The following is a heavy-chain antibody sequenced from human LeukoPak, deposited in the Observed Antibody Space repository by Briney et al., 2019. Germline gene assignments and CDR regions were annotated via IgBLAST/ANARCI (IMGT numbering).Heavy chain of an antibody. CDR3: AKSPQRFLEYYYMDV. Sequence: GGSLRLSCAASGFTFSSYGMHWVRQAPGKGLEWVAVIWYDGSNKYYADSVKGRFTISRDNSKNTLYLQMNSLRAEDTAVYYCAKSPQRFLEYYYMDVWGKGTTVTVSS. CDR1: GFTFSSYG. J-gene: IGHJ6*03. V-gene: IGHV3-33*06. D-gene: IGHD3-3*01. CDR2: IWYDGSNK.